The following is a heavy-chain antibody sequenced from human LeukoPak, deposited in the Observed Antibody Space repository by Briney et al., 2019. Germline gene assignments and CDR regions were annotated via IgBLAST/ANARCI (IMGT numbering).Heavy chain of an antibody. J-gene: IGHJ4*02. CDR3: VRDLDGFEY. V-gene: IGHV6-1*01. Sequence: HSQTPSLTCAISGDSPSSNSAAWNWIRQPPSKGLEWLGRTYYRTKWYNDYAVSVQTRITINPDTSKNHFSLQLTSVTPEDTAVYYCVRDLDGFEYWGQGTLVTVSS. CDR2: TYYRTKWYN. CDR1: GDSPSSNSAA.